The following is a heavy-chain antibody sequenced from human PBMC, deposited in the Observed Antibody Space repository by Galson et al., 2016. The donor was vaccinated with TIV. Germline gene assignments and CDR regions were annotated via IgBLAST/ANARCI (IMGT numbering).Heavy chain of an antibody. CDR2: INTDGAGR. CDR3: ATADHYDPAAYGLDV. Sequence: SLRLSCAASGFSFSNYWMHWVRQAPGKGLMWVARINTDGAGRAHADSVRGRFSVSRDNAKNTLFLQMDSLRAEDTAVYYCATADHYDPAAYGLDVWGQGTAVTVSS. D-gene: IGHD3-3*01. CDR1: GFSFSNYW. V-gene: IGHV3-74*01. J-gene: IGHJ6*02.